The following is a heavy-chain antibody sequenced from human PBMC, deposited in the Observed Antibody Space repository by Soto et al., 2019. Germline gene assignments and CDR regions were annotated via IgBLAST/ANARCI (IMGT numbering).Heavy chain of an antibody. D-gene: IGHD2-2*01. CDR1: GGSISSSSYY. Sequence: SETLSLTCTVSGGSISSSSYYWGWIRQPPGKGLEWIGSIYYSGSTYYNPSLKSRVTISVDTSKNQFSLKLSSVTAADTAVYYCARSGQYCSSTSCAPLNWFDPWSQGTLVTVSS. J-gene: IGHJ5*02. CDR3: ARSGQYCSSTSCAPLNWFDP. CDR2: IYYSGST. V-gene: IGHV4-39*07.